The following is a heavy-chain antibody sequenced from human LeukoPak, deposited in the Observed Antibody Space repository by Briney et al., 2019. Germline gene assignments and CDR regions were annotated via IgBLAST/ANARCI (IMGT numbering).Heavy chain of an antibody. Sequence: GGSLRLSCTASGFTFGDYAMSWFRQAPGKGLEWVGFIRSKAYGGTTEYAASVKGRFTISRDDSKSIAYLQMNSLKTEDTAVYYCTRDLGGVTTLRGYYYYYMDVWGKGTTVTVSS. CDR1: GFTFGDYA. J-gene: IGHJ6*03. CDR2: IRSKAYGGTT. V-gene: IGHV3-49*03. CDR3: TRDLGGVTTLRGYYYYYMDV. D-gene: IGHD3-16*01.